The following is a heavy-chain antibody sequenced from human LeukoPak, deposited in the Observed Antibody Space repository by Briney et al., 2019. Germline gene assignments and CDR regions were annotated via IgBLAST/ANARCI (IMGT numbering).Heavy chain of an antibody. Sequence: SETLSLTCTVSGGSISSYYWSWIRQPPGKGLEWIGYIYYSGSTNYNPSLKSRVTISVDTSKNQFSLKLSSVTAADTAVYYCAVGGGFWSGYWTPAIDYWGQGTLVTVSS. J-gene: IGHJ4*02. CDR2: IYYSGST. CDR3: AVGGGFWSGYWTPAIDY. D-gene: IGHD3-3*01. V-gene: IGHV4-59*01. CDR1: GGSISSYY.